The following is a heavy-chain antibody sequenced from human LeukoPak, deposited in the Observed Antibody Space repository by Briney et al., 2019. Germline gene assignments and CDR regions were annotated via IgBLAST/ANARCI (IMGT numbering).Heavy chain of an antibody. CDR3: AKQRPYYDFWGPFDY. Sequence: GGSLRLSCAAFGFTLRSCAMSWVRQAPGKGPEWVAIISASGGRTHHADSVQGRFIISRDTSDNTVYLHMNSLRAEDTAVYYCAKQRPYYDFWGPFDYWGQGIPVLVSS. CDR1: GFTLRSCA. J-gene: IGHJ4*02. CDR2: ISASGGRT. D-gene: IGHD3/OR15-3a*01. V-gene: IGHV3-23*01.